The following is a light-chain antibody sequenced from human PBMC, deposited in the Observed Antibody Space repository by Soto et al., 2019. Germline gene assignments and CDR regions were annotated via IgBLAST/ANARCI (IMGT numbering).Light chain of an antibody. Sequence: EIVMTQSPATLSVSPGERATLSCRASQSVSSNLAWYQQKPGQTPRLLIYDASSRATGIPARFSGSGSGTDFTLTIGSLQSEDFAVYYCQQYNNWPLTFGGGTNVEIK. CDR1: QSVSSN. V-gene: IGKV3-15*01. J-gene: IGKJ4*01. CDR3: QQYNNWPLT. CDR2: DAS.